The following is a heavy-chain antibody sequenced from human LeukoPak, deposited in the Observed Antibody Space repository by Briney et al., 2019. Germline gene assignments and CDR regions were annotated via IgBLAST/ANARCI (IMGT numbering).Heavy chain of an antibody. CDR1: GFTFSTYA. CDR2: IGGSGGTT. Sequence: GGSLRLSCAASGFTFSTYAMAWVRQAPGTGLKWVTAIGGSGGTTYTADSVKGRFTISRDNSKNTLFLRMNSLRVEDTALYYCARDGEGSGSSWVITHDYWGQGALVTVSS. D-gene: IGHD3-10*01. CDR3: ARDGEGSGSSWVITHDY. V-gene: IGHV3-23*01. J-gene: IGHJ4*02.